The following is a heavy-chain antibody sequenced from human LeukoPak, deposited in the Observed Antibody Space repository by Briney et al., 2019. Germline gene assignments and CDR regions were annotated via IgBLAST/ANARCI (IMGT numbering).Heavy chain of an antibody. V-gene: IGHV3-66*01. J-gene: IGHJ4*02. CDR2: IYSGGTT. CDR3: ARDQYSYAHAAH. CDR1: GFTVSSNY. D-gene: IGHD5-18*01. Sequence: GGSLRLSCAASGFTVSSNYMSWVRQAPGKGLEGVSVIYSGGTTYYADSVKGRFTISRDNSKNTLHLQMNSLRAEDTAVYYCARDQYSYAHAAHWGQGTLVTVSS.